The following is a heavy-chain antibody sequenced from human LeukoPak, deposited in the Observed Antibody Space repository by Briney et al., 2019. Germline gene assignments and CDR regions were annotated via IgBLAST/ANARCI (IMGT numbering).Heavy chain of an antibody. D-gene: IGHD3-10*01. CDR2: ISGSGGST. V-gene: IGHV3-23*01. J-gene: IGHJ4*02. Sequence: PGGSLRLSCAASGFTFSSYAMSWVRQAPGKGLEWVSAISGSGGSTYYADSVKGRFTISRDNSKNTLYLQMNSLRAEDTAVYYCAEDITMVRRPRYFDYWGQGTLVTVSS. CDR3: AEDITMVRRPRYFDY. CDR1: GFTFSSYA.